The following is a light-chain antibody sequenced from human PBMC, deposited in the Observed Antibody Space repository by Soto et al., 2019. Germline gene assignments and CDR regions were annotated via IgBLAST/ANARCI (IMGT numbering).Light chain of an antibody. CDR3: CSYAPSTTIVV. Sequence: QSALTQPASVSGSPGQAITISCTGTSSDVGSYNIVSWYQQHPGKAPKLIIYEGSKRPSGISNRFSGSTSGNTASLTISGLEAEDEAEYFCCSYAPSTTIVVFVGGTKLTVL. V-gene: IGLV2-23*03. CDR1: SSDVGSYNI. CDR2: EGS. J-gene: IGLJ2*01.